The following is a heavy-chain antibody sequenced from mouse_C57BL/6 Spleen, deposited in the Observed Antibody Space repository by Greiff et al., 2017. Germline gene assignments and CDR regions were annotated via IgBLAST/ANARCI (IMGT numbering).Heavy chain of an antibody. D-gene: IGHD1-1*01. V-gene: IGHV1-85*01. Sequence: QVQLKESGPELVKPGASVKLSCKASGYTFTSYDINWVKQRPGQGLEWIGWIYPRDGSTKYNEKFKGKATLTVDTSSSTAYMELHSLTSEDSAVYFGARDHYGSLYAMDYWGQGTSVTVSS. CDR2: IYPRDGST. CDR3: ARDHYGSLYAMDY. CDR1: GYTFTSYD. J-gene: IGHJ4*01.